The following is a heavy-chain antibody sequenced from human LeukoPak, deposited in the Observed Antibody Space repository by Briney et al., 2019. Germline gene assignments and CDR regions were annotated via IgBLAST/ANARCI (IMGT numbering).Heavy chain of an antibody. CDR2: ISSSGSAI. CDR3: ARGGSLGY. J-gene: IGHJ4*02. V-gene: IGHV3-48*03. Sequence: GGSLSLSCAASGFTFSSYEMNWVRQAPGKGLEWVSKISSSGSAIYYADSVKGRFTISRDNAKSTLYLRMNSLGAEDTAVYYCARGGSLGYWGQGTLVTVSS. CDR1: GFTFSSYE. D-gene: IGHD6-19*01.